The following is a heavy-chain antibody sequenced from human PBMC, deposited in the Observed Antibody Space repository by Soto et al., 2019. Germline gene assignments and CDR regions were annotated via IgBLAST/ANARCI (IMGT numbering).Heavy chain of an antibody. J-gene: IGHJ4*02. Sequence: ASVKVSCKASGYTFTSYGISWVRQAPGQGLEWMGWISAYNGNTNYAQKLQGRVTMTTDTSTSTAYMELRSLRSDDTAVYYCARGIKLRYFDWFPDYWGQGTLVTVSS. CDR2: ISAYNGNT. D-gene: IGHD3-9*01. V-gene: IGHV1-18*01. CDR3: ARGIKLRYFDWFPDY. CDR1: GYTFTSYG.